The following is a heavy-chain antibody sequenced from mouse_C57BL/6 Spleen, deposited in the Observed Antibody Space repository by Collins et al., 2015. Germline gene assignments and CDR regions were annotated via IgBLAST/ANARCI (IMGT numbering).Heavy chain of an antibody. V-gene: IGHV1-55*01. CDR1: GYTFTTYW. CDR2: IYPGSGST. J-gene: IGHJ2*01. Sequence: QVQLQQPGAELVKPGASVKMSCKASGYTFTTYWITWLKQRPGQGLEWIGDIYPGSGSTNYNEKFRSKATLTVDTSSSTAYMQLSSLTSEDSAVFYCTRGRYEGLDYFDYWGQGTTLTVSS. D-gene: IGHD2-10*02. CDR3: TRGRYEGLDYFDY.